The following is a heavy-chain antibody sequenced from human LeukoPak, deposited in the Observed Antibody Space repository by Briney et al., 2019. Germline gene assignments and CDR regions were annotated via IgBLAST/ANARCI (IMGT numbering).Heavy chain of an antibody. V-gene: IGHV3-48*01. D-gene: IGHD1-26*01. CDR1: GFTFSSYS. CDR2: ISSSSSTI. Sequence: GGSLRLSCAASGFTFSSYSMNWVRQAPGKGLEWVSYISSSSSTIYYADSVKGRFTISRDNSKNTLYLQMNSLRAEDTAVYYCAKDPPGSPDDDAFDIWGQGTMVTVSS. CDR3: AKDPPGSPDDDAFDI. J-gene: IGHJ3*02.